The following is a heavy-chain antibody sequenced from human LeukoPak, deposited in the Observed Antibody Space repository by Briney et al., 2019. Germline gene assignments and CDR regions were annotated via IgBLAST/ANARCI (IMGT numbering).Heavy chain of an antibody. V-gene: IGHV1-18*01. D-gene: IGHD2-15*01. CDR2: ISAYNGNT. J-gene: IGHJ5*02. CDR3: ARDLRYCSGGSCYLGDP. Sequence: ASVKVSCKASGYTFTSYGISWVRQASGQGLEWMGWISAYNGNTNYAQKLQGRVTMTTDTSTSTAYMELRSLRSDDTAVYYCARDLRYCSGGSCYLGDPWGQGTLVTVSS. CDR1: GYTFTSYG.